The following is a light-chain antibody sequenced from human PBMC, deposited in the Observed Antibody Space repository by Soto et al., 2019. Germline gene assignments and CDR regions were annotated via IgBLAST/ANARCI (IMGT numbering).Light chain of an antibody. CDR2: DAS. CDR3: QHYSCFPWP. CDR1: QSISSW. V-gene: IGKV1-5*01. Sequence: DIHMTQTPSTLSASVGDRVTIACRATQSISSWLAWYQQKPGKAPKLLIYDASNLESGVPSRFSGSGSGTEFTLTISSLQPFDFSTYYCQHYSCFPWPFSQGPKSAIK. J-gene: IGKJ1*01.